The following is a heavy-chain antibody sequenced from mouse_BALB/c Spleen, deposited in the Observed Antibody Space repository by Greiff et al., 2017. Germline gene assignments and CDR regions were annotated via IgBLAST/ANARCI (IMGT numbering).Heavy chain of an antibody. CDR2: ILPGSGST. V-gene: IGHV1-9*01. Sequence: QVQLQQSGAELMKPGASVKISCKATGYTFSSYWIEWVKQRPGHGLEWIGEILPGSGSTNYNEKFKGKATFTADTSSNTAYMQLSSVTSEDSAVYYCARGSYYYGSSYEGYWGQGTTLTVSS. D-gene: IGHD1-1*01. CDR3: ARGSYYYGSSYEGY. CDR1: GYTFSSYW. J-gene: IGHJ2*01.